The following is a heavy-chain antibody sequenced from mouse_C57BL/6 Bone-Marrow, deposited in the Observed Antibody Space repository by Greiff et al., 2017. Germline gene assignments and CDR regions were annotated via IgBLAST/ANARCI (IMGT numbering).Heavy chain of an antibody. V-gene: IGHV8-6*01. CDR2: IYWDDDK. D-gene: IGHD2-4*01. Sequence: QVTLQVSGPGILQPSQTLSLTCSFSGFSLSTFGMGVSWIRPPSGKDLEWLAHIYWDDDKHYNPSLKSQLRISKDTSNNQVFLKITTVDTVDTATYYCARIYYDYDGAMDYWGQGTSVTVSS. CDR3: ARIYYDYDGAMDY. CDR1: GFSLSTFGMG. J-gene: IGHJ4*01.